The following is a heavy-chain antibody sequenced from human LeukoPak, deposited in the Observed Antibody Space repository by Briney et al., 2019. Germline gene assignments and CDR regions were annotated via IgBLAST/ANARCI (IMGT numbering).Heavy chain of an antibody. CDR1: GFTFSSYG. CDR3: AKDLHYGSGSYYKNAAYYYYGMDV. Sequence: GSLRLSCAASGFTFSSYGMHWVRQAPGKGLEWVAVISYDGSNKYYADSVKGRFTISRDNSKNTLYLQMNSLRAEDTAVYYCAKDLHYGSGSYYKNAAYYYYGMDVWGKGTTVIVSS. CDR2: ISYDGSNK. V-gene: IGHV3-30*18. J-gene: IGHJ6*04. D-gene: IGHD3-10*01.